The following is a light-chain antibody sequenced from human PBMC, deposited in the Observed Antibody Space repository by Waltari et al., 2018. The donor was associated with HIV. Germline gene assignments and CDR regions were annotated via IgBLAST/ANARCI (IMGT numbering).Light chain of an antibody. V-gene: IGKV4-1*01. CDR2: WAS. Sequence: DIVMTQSPDSLAVSLGERATINCKSSQSVLYTSNNKNYLAWYQQKPGQPPKLLIYWASTRESGVPDRFSGSGSGTDFTLTISSLQAEDVAVYYCQQYYNTPRTFGQVTKVEMK. CDR1: QSVLYTSNNKNY. J-gene: IGKJ1*01. CDR3: QQYYNTPRT.